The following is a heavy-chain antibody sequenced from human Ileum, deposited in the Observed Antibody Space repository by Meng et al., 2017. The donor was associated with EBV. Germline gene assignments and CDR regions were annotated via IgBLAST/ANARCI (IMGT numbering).Heavy chain of an antibody. D-gene: IGHD2-21*01. Sequence: QITLKESGATEVKPTQTLTLTCTFSGFSLSTNLVGVGWVRQPPGKALEWLALNYWNDEKHFNPSLRNRLTITKDTSENQVVLTMANMDPVDTATYYCVHHCVGKEGFDSLGHGILFPVSS. CDR3: VHHCVGKEGFDS. CDR1: GFSLSTNLVG. V-gene: IGHV2-5*01. J-gene: IGHJ4*01. CDR2: NYWNDEK.